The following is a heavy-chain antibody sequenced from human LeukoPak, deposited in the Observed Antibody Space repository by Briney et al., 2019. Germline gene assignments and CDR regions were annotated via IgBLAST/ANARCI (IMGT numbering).Heavy chain of an antibody. Sequence: SETLSLTCTVSGGSISSGGYYWSWIRQHPGKGLEWIGYIYYSGSTYYNPSLKSRVTISVDTSKNQFSLKLSSVTAADTAVYYCARVNAAAGVKRFDYWGQGTLVTVSS. V-gene: IGHV4-30-4*08. J-gene: IGHJ4*02. CDR3: ARVNAAAGVKRFDY. CDR1: GGSISSGGYY. CDR2: IYYSGST. D-gene: IGHD6-13*01.